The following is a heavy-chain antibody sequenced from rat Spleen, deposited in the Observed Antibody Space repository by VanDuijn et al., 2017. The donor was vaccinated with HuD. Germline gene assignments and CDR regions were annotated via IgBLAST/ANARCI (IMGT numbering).Heavy chain of an antibody. CDR1: GFTFSDYY. Sequence: EVQVEESGGGLVQPGRSMKLSCAASGFTFSDYYMAWVRQAPKKGLEWVASINYEGSSTLSGDSVKGRFTISRDNAKSTLYLQMDSLRSEDTDTYYCARRRRDWFYFDYWGEGVMVTVSS. J-gene: IGHJ2*01. CDR3: ARRRRDWFYFDY. V-gene: IGHV5-22*01. CDR2: INYEGSST. D-gene: IGHD1-1*01.